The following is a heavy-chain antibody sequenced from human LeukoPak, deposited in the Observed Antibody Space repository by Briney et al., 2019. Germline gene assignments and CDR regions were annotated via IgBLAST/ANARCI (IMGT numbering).Heavy chain of an antibody. CDR3: AKDRREGYCSGGSCSSGFDY. D-gene: IGHD2-15*01. Sequence: GGSLRLSCAASGFTFSSYSMNWVRQAPGKGLEWVSSISSSSSYIYYADSVKGRFTISRDNAKNSLYLQMNSLRAEDTALYYCAKDRREGYCSGGSCSSGFDYWGQGTLVTVSS. CDR1: GFTFSSYS. CDR2: ISSSSSYI. J-gene: IGHJ4*02. V-gene: IGHV3-21*04.